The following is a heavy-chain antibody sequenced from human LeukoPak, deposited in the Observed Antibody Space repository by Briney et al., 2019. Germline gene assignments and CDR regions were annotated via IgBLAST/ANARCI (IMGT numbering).Heavy chain of an antibody. CDR3: ARDNTGSYEY. D-gene: IGHD1-26*01. CDR1: GFTFSSYW. V-gene: IGHV3-74*01. Sequence: GGSLRLSCAASGFTFSSYWMHWVRQAPGKGLVWVSRINSDGSSTSYADSVKGRFTISRDNSKDSLYLQMNSLRTEDTALYYCARDNTGSYEYWGQGTLVTVSS. J-gene: IGHJ4*02. CDR2: INSDGSST.